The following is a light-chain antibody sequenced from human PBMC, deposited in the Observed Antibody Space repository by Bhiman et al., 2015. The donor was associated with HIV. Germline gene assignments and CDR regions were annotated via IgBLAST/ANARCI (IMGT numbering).Light chain of an antibody. CDR2: QDN. J-gene: IGLJ1*01. V-gene: IGLV3-1*01. CDR1: KLGEQY. CDR3: QTWDNSRHPGYV. Sequence: YELTQPPSVSVYPGQTASITCSGDKLGEQYVCWYQQRAGQSPVLVMYQDNKRPSGIPERFSGSNSGNTATLTISGTQAIDEADYYCQTWDNSRHPGYVFGTGTTLTVL.